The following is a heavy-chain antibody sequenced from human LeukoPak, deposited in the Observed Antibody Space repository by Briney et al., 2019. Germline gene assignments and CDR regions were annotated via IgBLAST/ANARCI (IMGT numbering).Heavy chain of an antibody. CDR3: AREWLVVVPAAQYYYYYYMDV. Sequence: SETLSLTCAVYGGSFSGYYWSWIRQPPGKGLEWIGELNHSGRTNYNPSLKSRVTISVDTSKNQFSLKLSSVTAADTAVYYCAREWLVVVPAAQYYYYYYMDVWGKGTTVTVSS. CDR1: GGSFSGYY. J-gene: IGHJ6*03. V-gene: IGHV4-34*01. CDR2: LNHSGRT. D-gene: IGHD2-2*01.